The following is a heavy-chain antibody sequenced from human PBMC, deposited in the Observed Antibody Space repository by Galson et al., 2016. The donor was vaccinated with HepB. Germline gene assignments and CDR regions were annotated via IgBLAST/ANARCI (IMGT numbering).Heavy chain of an antibody. D-gene: IGHD6-19*01. V-gene: IGHV3-23*01. CDR2: INIGGDST. J-gene: IGHJ4*02. CDR1: GFTFSNYA. CDR3: AKDSPYSCGWSTY. Sequence: SLRLSCAASGFTFSNYAMSWVRQAPGKGLEWVSSINIGGDSTYYADSVKGRFTISRDNSKNTVYLQMNSLKAEDTALYYCAKDSPYSCGWSTYWGQGTLVTVSS.